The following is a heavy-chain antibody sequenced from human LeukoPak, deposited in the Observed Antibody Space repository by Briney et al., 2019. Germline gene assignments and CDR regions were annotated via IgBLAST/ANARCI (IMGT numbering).Heavy chain of an antibody. CDR2: IMPLFGTA. D-gene: IGHD4-17*01. CDR1: GGTFNNSA. Sequence: SVKVSCKTSGGTFNNSAISWVRRAPGQGLEWLGGIMPLFGTAGYAQKFQGRVTITKDESTRTVYLELTSLTSDDTAVYYCARDVHGDYGSGWFDPWGQGTLVFVSS. V-gene: IGHV1-69*05. CDR3: ARDVHGDYGSGWFDP. J-gene: IGHJ5*02.